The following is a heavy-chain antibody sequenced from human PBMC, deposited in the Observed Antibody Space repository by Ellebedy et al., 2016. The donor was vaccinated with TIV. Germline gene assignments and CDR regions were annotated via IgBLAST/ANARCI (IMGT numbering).Heavy chain of an antibody. Sequence: GESLKISCAASGFTFSSYVMSWVRQAPGKGLEWVSSISGSGGNTYYADSVKGRFTISRDNSKDTLYLQVNSLRAEETAVYYCARDPVGVGPAFDIWGQGTMVTVSS. CDR3: ARDPVGVGPAFDI. D-gene: IGHD4-23*01. CDR1: GFTFSSYV. CDR2: ISGSGGNT. J-gene: IGHJ3*02. V-gene: IGHV3-23*01.